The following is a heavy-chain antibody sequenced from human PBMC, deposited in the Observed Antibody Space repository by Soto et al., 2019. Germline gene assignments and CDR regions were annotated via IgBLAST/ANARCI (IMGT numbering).Heavy chain of an antibody. CDR3: TTDPDPRGLQRPFDY. D-gene: IGHD1-1*01. Sequence: EVQLVESGGGLVKPGGSLRLSCAASGFTFTNAWMSWVRQAPGKGLEWVGRIKSKTDGEVTDYAAPVKGRFIISRDDAKNTLLLQMNSLKTEDTAVYYCTTDPDPRGLQRPFDYWGQGTLVTVSS. CDR1: GFTFTNAW. V-gene: IGHV3-15*01. J-gene: IGHJ4*02. CDR2: IKSKTDGEVT.